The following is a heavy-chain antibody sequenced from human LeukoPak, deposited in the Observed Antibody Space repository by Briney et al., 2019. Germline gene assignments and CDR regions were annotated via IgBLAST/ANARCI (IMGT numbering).Heavy chain of an antibody. CDR3: ARDLHPHYYDSSGSNWFDP. V-gene: IGHV3-20*04. J-gene: IGHJ5*02. D-gene: IGHD3-22*01. CDR2: INWNGDSI. Sequence: PGGSLRLSCAASGFTFGDYGINWVRQAPGKGLEWVSGINWNGDSIGYSDSVKGRFSISRDNAKNSLYLQMNSLRAEDTAVYYCARDLHPHYYDSSGSNWFDPWGQGTLVTVSS. CDR1: GFTFGDYG.